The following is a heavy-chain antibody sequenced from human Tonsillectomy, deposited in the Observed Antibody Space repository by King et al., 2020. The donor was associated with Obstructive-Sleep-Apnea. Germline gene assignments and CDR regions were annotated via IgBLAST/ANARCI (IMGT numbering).Heavy chain of an antibody. Sequence: VQLVESGADVKKPGASVKVSCKASGYTFTSYGISWVRQAPGQGLEWMGWISAYNGNTNYAQKLQGRVTMTTDTSTSTAYMELRSLRSDDTAVYYCASGGPWIAVAGTWGMDVWGQGTTVTVSS. CDR2: ISAYNGNT. V-gene: IGHV1-18*04. CDR1: GYTFTSYG. CDR3: ASGGPWIAVAGTWGMDV. D-gene: IGHD6-19*01. J-gene: IGHJ6*02.